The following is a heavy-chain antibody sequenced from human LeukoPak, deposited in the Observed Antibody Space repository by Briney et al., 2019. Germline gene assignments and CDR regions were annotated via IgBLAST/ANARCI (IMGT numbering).Heavy chain of an antibody. Sequence: HAGGSLRLSCAASGITFSRHSMNWVRQFPGKGLEWVSYISSSSSAIYYADSVKGRLTISKDNTKNSLYLQMNSLRAEDTAVYYCAREHEYCTGGCRSFDDWGQGTMVTVSS. J-gene: IGHJ4*02. CDR3: AREHEYCTGGCRSFDD. CDR2: ISSSSSAI. V-gene: IGHV3-48*01. D-gene: IGHD2-8*02. CDR1: GITFSRHS.